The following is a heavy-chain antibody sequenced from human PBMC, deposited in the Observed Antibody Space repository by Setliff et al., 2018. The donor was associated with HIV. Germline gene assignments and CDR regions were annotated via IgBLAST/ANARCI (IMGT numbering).Heavy chain of an antibody. V-gene: IGHV4-59*02. CDR3: ARGRTGHDY. J-gene: IGHJ4*02. CDR1: GASVNYNT. CDR2: IYNSVTT. Sequence: SETLFLTCSVSGASVNYNTWSWIRQAPGKGLQWIGFIYNSVTTNYNPSLKSRLTISIDTSKTQFSLKLSSLTAADTAVYYCARGRTGHDYWGQGTLVTVSS.